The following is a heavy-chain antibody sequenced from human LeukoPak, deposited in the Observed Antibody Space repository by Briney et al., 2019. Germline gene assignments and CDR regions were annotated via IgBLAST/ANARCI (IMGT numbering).Heavy chain of an antibody. CDR2: IIPILGIA. D-gene: IGHD2-21*02. J-gene: IGHJ4*02. V-gene: IGHV1-69*04. CDR3: ATGGPYCGGDCYSPTGY. CDR1: GYTFTSYG. Sequence: SVKVSCKASGYTFTSYGISWVRQAPGQGLEWMGRIIPILGIANYAQKFQGRVTMTEDTSTDTAYMELSSLRSEDTAVYYCATGGPYCGGDCYSPTGYWGQGTLVTVSS.